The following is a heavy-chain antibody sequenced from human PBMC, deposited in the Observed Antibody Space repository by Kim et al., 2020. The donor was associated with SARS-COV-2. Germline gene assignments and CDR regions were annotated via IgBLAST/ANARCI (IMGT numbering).Heavy chain of an antibody. J-gene: IGHJ4*02. Sequence: GGSLRLSCAASGFIFSTYEMNWVRQAPGKGLEWVSHIRTSGSTEYNADSVKSRFTISRDNAKNSLYLQMNSLRVEDTAVYYCARSRDSPFDYWGEGTLVIVSS. CDR1: GFIFSTYE. CDR3: ARSRDSPFDY. V-gene: IGHV3-48*03. D-gene: IGHD2-21*02. CDR2: IRTSGSTE.